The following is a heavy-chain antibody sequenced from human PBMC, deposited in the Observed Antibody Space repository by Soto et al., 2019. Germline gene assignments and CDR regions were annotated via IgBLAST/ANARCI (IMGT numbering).Heavy chain of an antibody. D-gene: IGHD2-15*01. CDR1: GGTFSSDS. V-gene: IGHV1-69*13. CDR2: IIPMFDTP. Sequence: SVKVSCKASGGTFSSDSFSWVRQAPGQGLEWMGGIIPMFDTPIYAQKFQDRVTITADESTSTAYMQLSSLRSGDTAVYYCAISGGLHRDINYWGPGFLVTVFS. J-gene: IGHJ4*02. CDR3: AISGGLHRDINY.